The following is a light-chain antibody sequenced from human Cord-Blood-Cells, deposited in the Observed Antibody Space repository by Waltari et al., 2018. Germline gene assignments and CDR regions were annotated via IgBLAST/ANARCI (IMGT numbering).Light chain of an antibody. J-gene: IGLJ3*02. V-gene: IGLV1-44*01. CDR1: SSNIGSNT. CDR3: AAWDDSLNGWV. Sequence: QSVLTQPPSASGTPGQRVTIPCSGSSSNIGSNTVTWYQQLPGTAPKLLIYSNNQRPSGVPDRFSCSKSGTSASLAISGLQSEDEADYYCAAWDDSLNGWVFGGGTKLTVL. CDR2: SNN.